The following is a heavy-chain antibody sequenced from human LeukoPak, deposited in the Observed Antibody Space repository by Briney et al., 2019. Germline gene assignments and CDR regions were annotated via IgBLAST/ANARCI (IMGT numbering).Heavy chain of an antibody. CDR1: GVTFSSYD. V-gene: IGHV3-30*03. J-gene: IGHJ4*02. CDR2: ISYDVTKK. D-gene: IGHD6-13*01. Sequence: GGSLRLSCAASGVTFSSYDMYWVREAPRKGLEWVSVISYDVTKKNYTDSVKGRLTISRDNAKNTLYLQTSSLRAEDTAVYYCGGYHYWGQGTLVTVSS. CDR3: GGYHY.